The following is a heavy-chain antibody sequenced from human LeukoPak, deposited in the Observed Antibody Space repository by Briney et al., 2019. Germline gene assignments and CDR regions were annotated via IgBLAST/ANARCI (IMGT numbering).Heavy chain of an antibody. J-gene: IGHJ5*02. Sequence: ASVKVSCKASGYTFSGHYIHWVRQAPGQGLEWMGWINPNSGGTNYAQNFQGRVTMTRDTSISTAYMELSRLRSDDTAVYYCARDGDAGGGSWFDTWGQGTLVTVSS. CDR3: ARDGDAGGGSWFDT. D-gene: IGHD4-17*01. V-gene: IGHV1-2*02. CDR1: GYTFSGHY. CDR2: INPNSGGT.